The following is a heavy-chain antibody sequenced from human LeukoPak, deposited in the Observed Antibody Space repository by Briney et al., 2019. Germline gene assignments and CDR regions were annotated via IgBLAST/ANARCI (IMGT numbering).Heavy chain of an antibody. D-gene: IGHD3-22*01. CDR2: IYYSGST. CDR3: ARRYDSSGYYNQGVFDY. Sequence: SETLSLTCTVSGGSISSYYWSWIRQPPGKGLEWIGYIYYSGSTNYNPSLKSRVTISVDTSKNQFSLKLSSVTAADTAVYYCARRYDSSGYYNQGVFDYCGQGTLVTVSS. CDR1: GGSISSYY. J-gene: IGHJ4*02. V-gene: IGHV4-59*08.